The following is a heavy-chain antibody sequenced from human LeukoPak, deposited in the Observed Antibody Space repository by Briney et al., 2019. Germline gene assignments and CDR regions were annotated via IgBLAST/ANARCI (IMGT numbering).Heavy chain of an antibody. V-gene: IGHV3-66*01. J-gene: IGHJ4*02. CDR1: GFTVSSNY. Sequence: PGGSLRLSCAASGFTVSSNYMSWVRQAPGKGLEWVSVIYSGGTTYYADSVKGRFTISRDNSKNTLYLQMSSLRAEDTAVYYCARDYRGYSYGYPLDQWGQGTLVTVSS. D-gene: IGHD5-18*01. CDR2: IYSGGTT. CDR3: ARDYRGYSYGYPLDQ.